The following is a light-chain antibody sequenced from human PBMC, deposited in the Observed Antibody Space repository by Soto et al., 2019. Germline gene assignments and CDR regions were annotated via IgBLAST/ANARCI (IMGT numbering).Light chain of an antibody. V-gene: IGLV2-14*01. Sequence: QSVLTQPASVSGSPGQSITISCTGTSSDLGGYNYVSWYQQHPGKAPKLMIFDVSSRPSGVSNRFSGSKSGNTASLTISGLQPEDEADYYCSSYTSGSILVFGTGTQLTVL. CDR1: SSDLGGYNY. CDR2: DVS. J-gene: IGLJ1*01. CDR3: SSYTSGSILV.